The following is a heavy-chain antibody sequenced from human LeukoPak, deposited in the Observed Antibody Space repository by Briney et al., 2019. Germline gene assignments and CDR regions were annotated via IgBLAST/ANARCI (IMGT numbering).Heavy chain of an antibody. CDR1: GFTFSNYG. Sequence: GGSLRLSCAASGFTFSNYGMHWVRQAPGKGLEWVAFIRYDGGNKYYADSVKGRFTISRDNSKNTLYLQMNSLRAEDTAVYYCAKYLSSGFLYYFDYWGQGTLVTVSS. J-gene: IGHJ4*02. CDR3: AKYLSSGFLYYFDY. D-gene: IGHD3-22*01. V-gene: IGHV3-30*02. CDR2: IRYDGGNK.